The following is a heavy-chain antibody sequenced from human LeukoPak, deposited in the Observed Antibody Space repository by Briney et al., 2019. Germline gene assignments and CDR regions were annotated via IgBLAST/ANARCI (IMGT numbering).Heavy chain of an antibody. J-gene: IGHJ4*02. Sequence: GGSLRLSCAASGFTFSSYAMSWVRQAPGKGPEWVSAISGSGGSTNYADSVKGRFTISRDNSKNTLYLQMNSLRAEDTAVYYCARGPSGYHNTGGQGTLVTVSS. CDR3: ARGPSGYHNT. D-gene: IGHD5-12*01. CDR1: GFTFSSYA. CDR2: ISGSGGST. V-gene: IGHV3-23*01.